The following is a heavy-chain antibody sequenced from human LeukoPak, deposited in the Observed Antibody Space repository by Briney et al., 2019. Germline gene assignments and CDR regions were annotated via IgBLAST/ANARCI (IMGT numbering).Heavy chain of an antibody. Sequence: SVKVSCKASGGTFSSYAISWVRQAPGQGLEWMGGIIPIFGTANYAQKFQGRVTITADESTSTAYMELSSLRSEDTAVYYCARDPGGRFTMIANFDYWGQGTLVTVSS. CDR1: GGTFSSYA. J-gene: IGHJ4*02. D-gene: IGHD3-22*01. V-gene: IGHV1-69*13. CDR2: IIPIFGTA. CDR3: ARDPGGRFTMIANFDY.